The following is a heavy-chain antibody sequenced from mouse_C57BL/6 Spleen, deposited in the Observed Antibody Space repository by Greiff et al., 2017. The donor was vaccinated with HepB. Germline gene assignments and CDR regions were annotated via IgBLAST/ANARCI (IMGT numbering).Heavy chain of an antibody. CDR2: IYPGSGST. CDR3: ARPGSSFLWFAY. V-gene: IGHV1-55*01. Sequence: QVQLQQPGAELVKPGASVKMSCKASGYTFTSYWITGVKKRPGQGLEWIGDIYPGSGSTNYNEKFKSKATLTVDTSSSTAYMQLSSLTSEDSAVYYCARPGSSFLWFAYWGQGTLVTVSA. D-gene: IGHD1-1*01. CDR1: GYTFTSYW. J-gene: IGHJ3*01.